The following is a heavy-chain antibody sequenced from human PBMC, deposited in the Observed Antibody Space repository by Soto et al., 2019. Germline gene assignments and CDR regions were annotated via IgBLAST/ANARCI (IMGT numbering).Heavy chain of an antibody. CDR1: GGTFSSYT. CDR3: ARVQEALDEGEDYYYYMDV. V-gene: IGHV1-69*02. J-gene: IGHJ6*03. Sequence: SVKVSCKASGGTFSSYTISWVRQAPGQGLEWMGRIIPILGIANYAQKFQGRVTITADKSTSTAYMELSSLRSEDTAVYYCARVQEALDEGEDYYYYMDVCGKGTTVTVS. CDR2: IIPILGIA.